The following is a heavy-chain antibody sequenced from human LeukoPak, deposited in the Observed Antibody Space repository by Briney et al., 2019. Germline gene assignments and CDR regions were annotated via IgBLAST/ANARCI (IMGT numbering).Heavy chain of an antibody. CDR1: GFTFSNYW. Sequence: GGSLRLSCVASGFTFSNYWMTWVRQAPGKGLEWVAFIRYDGSNKYYADSVKGRFTISRDNSKNTLYLQMNSLRAEDTAVYYCAKTYCGGDCQDAFDIWGQGTMVTVSS. CDR3: AKTYCGGDCQDAFDI. CDR2: IRYDGSNK. D-gene: IGHD2-21*01. J-gene: IGHJ3*02. V-gene: IGHV3-30*02.